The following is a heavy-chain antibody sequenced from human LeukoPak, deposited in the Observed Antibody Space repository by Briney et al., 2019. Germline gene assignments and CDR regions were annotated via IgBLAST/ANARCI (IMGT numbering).Heavy chain of an antibody. V-gene: IGHV3-74*01. J-gene: IGHJ3*02. CDR2: INSDGSST. D-gene: IGHD4-23*01. Sequence: GGSLRLSCAASGFTFSSYWMHWVRQAPGKGLVWVSRINSDGSSTSYADSVKGRFTISRDNSKNTLYLQMNSLRAEDTAVYYCAKVRKYGGNPHSAFDIWGQGTMVTVSS. CDR3: AKVRKYGGNPHSAFDI. CDR1: GFTFSSYW.